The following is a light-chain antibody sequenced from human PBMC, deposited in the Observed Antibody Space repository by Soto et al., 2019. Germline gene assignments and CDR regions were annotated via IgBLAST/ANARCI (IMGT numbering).Light chain of an antibody. J-gene: IGKJ5*01. CDR2: DAS. V-gene: IGKV1-5*01. CDR3: QQTYSTPQP. CDR1: QSISSW. Sequence: DIQMTQSPFTLSASVGYRVTITCRASQSISSWLAWYQQKPGKAPKLLIYDASSLESGVPSRFSGSGSGTEFTLTISSLQPDDFATYYCQQTYSTPQPFGQGTRLEIK.